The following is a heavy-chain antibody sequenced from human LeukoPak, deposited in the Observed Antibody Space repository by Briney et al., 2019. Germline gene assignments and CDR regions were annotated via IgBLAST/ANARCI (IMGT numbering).Heavy chain of an antibody. CDR1: GGSFSGYY. J-gene: IGHJ4*02. V-gene: IGHV4-34*01. Sequence: SETLSLTCAVYGGSFSGYYWSWIRQPPGKGLEWIGEINHSGSTNYNPSLKSRVTISVDTSKNQFSLKLSSVTAADTAVYYCARVGGIAAAGSVDYRGQGTLVTVSS. CDR2: INHSGST. CDR3: ARVGGIAAAGSVDY. D-gene: IGHD6-13*01.